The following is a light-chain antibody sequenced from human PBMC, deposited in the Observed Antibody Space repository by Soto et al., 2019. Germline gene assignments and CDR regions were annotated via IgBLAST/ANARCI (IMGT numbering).Light chain of an antibody. Sequence: QSVLTQPPSVSGAPGQRVTISCTGSSANIGAGYDVHWYQQRPGTGPKLLSFGNIDRPSGVPDRFSGSKSGTSASLAITGLQAADAGDHYCKSYATTLSDRYVFGPGTKVNV. J-gene: IGLJ1*01. V-gene: IGLV1-40*01. CDR1: SANIGAGYD. CDR3: KSYATTLSDRYV. CDR2: GNI.